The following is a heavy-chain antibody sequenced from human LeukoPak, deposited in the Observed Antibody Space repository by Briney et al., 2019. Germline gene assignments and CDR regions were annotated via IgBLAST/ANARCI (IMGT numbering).Heavy chain of an antibody. D-gene: IGHD3-16*01. CDR2: ISSSSSYI. J-gene: IGHJ3*02. Sequence: PGGSLRLSCAASGFTFSTYSMNWVRQAPGKGLEWVSSISSSSSYIYYADSVKGRFTISRDNAKNSLFLQMNSLRAEDTAVYYCARGGQGGIYDAFDIWGQGTKVTVSS. CDR1: GFTFSTYS. V-gene: IGHV3-21*01. CDR3: ARGGQGGIYDAFDI.